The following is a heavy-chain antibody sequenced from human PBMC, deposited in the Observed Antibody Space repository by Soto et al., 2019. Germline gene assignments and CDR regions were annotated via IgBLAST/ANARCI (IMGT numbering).Heavy chain of an antibody. CDR3: ASDANDYGYYFDS. D-gene: IGHD4-17*01. CDR2: ISKSSSTI. J-gene: IGHJ4*02. Sequence: EVQLVESGGGLVQPGGSLRLSCAASGFTFSTYSMNWVRQAPGKGLEWVSYISKSSSTILYADSVKGRFTISRDNAKNSLYLQMNSLIDEDTGVYYCASDANDYGYYFDSWGQGTLVTVSS. V-gene: IGHV3-48*02. CDR1: GFTFSTYS.